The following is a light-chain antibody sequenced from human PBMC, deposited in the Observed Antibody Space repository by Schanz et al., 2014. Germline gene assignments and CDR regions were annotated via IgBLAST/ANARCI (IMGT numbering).Light chain of an antibody. CDR1: SSDVGAYDF. J-gene: IGLJ1*01. Sequence: QSALTQPASVSGSPGQSITISCTGTSSDVGAYDFVSWYQQHPGKAPKLMIYDVSNRPSGVSNRFSGSKSGNTASLTISGLQADDEADYYCTSYTTSSTFYVFGTGTKLTVL. V-gene: IGLV2-14*01. CDR3: TSYTTSSTFYV. CDR2: DVS.